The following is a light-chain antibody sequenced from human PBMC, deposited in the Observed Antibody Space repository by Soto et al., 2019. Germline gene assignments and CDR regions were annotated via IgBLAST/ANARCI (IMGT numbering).Light chain of an antibody. CDR2: DVS. V-gene: IGLV2-11*01. Sequence: QSVLTQPRSVSGSPGQSVAISCTGTSSDVGGYNYVSWYQQHPGKAPKLMIYDVSKRPSGVPDRFSGSKSGNTASLTISGLQGEDEADYYCCSYAGSPYVFGTGTKLTVL. CDR1: SSDVGGYNY. J-gene: IGLJ1*01. CDR3: CSYAGSPYV.